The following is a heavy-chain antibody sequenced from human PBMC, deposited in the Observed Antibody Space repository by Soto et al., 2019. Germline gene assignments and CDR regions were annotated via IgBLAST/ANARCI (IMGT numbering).Heavy chain of an antibody. V-gene: IGHV3-33*01. J-gene: IGHJ6*02. CDR1: GFTFSSYV. Sequence: QVQLVESGGGVVQPGRSLRLSCAASGFTFSSYVMHWVRQAPGKGLEWVAVIWYDGSNKYYADSVKGRFTISRDNSKNTLYLQMNSLRAEDTAVYYCARDGWAVAGTYYYYGMDVWGQGTTVTVSS. CDR3: ARDGWAVAGTYYYYGMDV. CDR2: IWYDGSNK. D-gene: IGHD6-19*01.